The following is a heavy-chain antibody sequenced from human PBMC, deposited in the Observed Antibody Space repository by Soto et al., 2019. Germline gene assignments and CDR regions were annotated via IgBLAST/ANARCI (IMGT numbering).Heavy chain of an antibody. V-gene: IGHV1-69*13. J-gene: IGHJ6*02. CDR2: IIPIFGTA. CDR3: ARAYYDILTGYPPYYYYYGMDV. D-gene: IGHD3-9*01. Sequence: SVKVSCKASGGTFSSYAISWVRQAPGQGLEWMGGIIPIFGTANYAQKFQGRVTITADESTSTAYMELSSLRSEDTAVYYCARAYYDILTGYPPYYYYYGMDVWGQGTTVTVS. CDR1: GGTFSSYA.